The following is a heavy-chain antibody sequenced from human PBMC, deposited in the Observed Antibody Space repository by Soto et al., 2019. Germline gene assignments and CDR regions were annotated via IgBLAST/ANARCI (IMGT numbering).Heavy chain of an antibody. D-gene: IGHD3-9*01. CDR2: IKQDGSEK. CDR1: GFTFSSYC. V-gene: IGHV3-7*01. CDR3: AGEYYDILTGYYPFDY. Sequence: GSLRIDFAGSGFTFSSYCMSCGRQAPSKCVEWVANIKQDGSEKYYVDSVKGRFTISRDNAKNSLYLKMNSLRAEDTAVYYCAGEYYDILTGYYPFDYWGQGTLVTVSS. J-gene: IGHJ4*02.